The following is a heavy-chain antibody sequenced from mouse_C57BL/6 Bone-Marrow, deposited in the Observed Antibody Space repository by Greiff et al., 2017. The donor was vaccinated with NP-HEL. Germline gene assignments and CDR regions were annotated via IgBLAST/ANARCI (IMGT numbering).Heavy chain of an antibody. CDR1: GYSITSDY. CDR2: ISYSGST. J-gene: IGHJ3*01. Sequence: EVKLMESGPGLAKPSQTLSLTCSVTGYSITSDYWNWIRKFPGNKLEYMGYISYSGSTSYNPSLKSRISITRDTSKNQYYLQLNSVTTEDTATYYCARSVYGYVPWFAYWGQGTLVTVSA. D-gene: IGHD2-2*01. V-gene: IGHV3-8*01. CDR3: ARSVYGYVPWFAY.